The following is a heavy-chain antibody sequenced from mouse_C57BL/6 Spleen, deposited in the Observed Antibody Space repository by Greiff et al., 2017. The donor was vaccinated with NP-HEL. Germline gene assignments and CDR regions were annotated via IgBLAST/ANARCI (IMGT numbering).Heavy chain of an antibody. CDR2: INYDGSST. Sequence: EVMLVESEGGLVQPGSSMKLSCTASGFTFSDYYMAWVRQVPEKGLEWVANINYDGSSTYYLDSLKSRFIISRDNAKNILYLQMSSLKSEDTATYYCARLGDYDWFAYWGQGTLVTVSA. CDR1: GFTFSDYY. CDR3: ARLGDYDWFAY. J-gene: IGHJ3*01. V-gene: IGHV5-16*01. D-gene: IGHD2-4*01.